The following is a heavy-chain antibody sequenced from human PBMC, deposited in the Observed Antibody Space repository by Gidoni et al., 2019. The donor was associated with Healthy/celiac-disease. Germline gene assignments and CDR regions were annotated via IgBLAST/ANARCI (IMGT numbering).Heavy chain of an antibody. V-gene: IGHV3-48*01. D-gene: IGHD2-15*01. J-gene: IGHJ3*02. Sequence: EVQRVESGGGLVQHGGSRRLSGAASGFPVSSDSMTWVRQAPGRGLGWVSYISSRSSTIYYAYSVKGRFPISRDNAKNSLYLQMNSLRAEDTAVYYCARADCSGGSCHGGTDAFDIWGQGTMVTVSS. CDR3: ARADCSGGSCHGGTDAFDI. CDR1: GFPVSSDS. CDR2: ISSRSSTI.